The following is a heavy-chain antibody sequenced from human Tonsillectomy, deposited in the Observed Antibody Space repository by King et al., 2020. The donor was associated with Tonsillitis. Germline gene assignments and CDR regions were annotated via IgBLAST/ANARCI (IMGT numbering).Heavy chain of an antibody. D-gene: IGHD4-17*01. CDR2: IYHSGST. V-gene: IGHV4-38-2*01. Sequence: QLQESGPGLVKPSETLSLTCAVSGYSISSGYYWGWIRQPPGKGLEWIGSIYHSGSTYYNPSLKSRVTISVDTSKNQFSLKLSSVTAADTAVYYCARRGYGDFSFYYWGQGTLVTVSS. J-gene: IGHJ4*02. CDR3: ARRGYGDFSFYY. CDR1: GYSISSGYY.